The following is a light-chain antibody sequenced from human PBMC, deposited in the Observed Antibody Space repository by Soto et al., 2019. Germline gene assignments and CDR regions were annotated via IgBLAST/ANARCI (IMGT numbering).Light chain of an antibody. CDR1: QSVSSN. CDR2: GAS. J-gene: IGKJ1*01. CDR3: QQYNNWPPWT. Sequence: EIVMTQSPATLAVSPGERATLSCSASQSVSSNLAWYQQKPGQAPRLLIYGASTRATGSPARFSGSGSGTEFNLTISSLQSEDVAVYYCQQYNNWPPWTVGQGPKVEIK. V-gene: IGKV3-15*01.